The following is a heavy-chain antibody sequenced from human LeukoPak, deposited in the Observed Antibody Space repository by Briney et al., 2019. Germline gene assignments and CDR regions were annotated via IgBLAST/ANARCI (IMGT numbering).Heavy chain of an antibody. CDR2: IYRDGNT. Sequence: GGSLRLSCAASGVTVSSDYMSWVRQAPGKGLEWVSVIYRDGNTYYADSVKGRFTISRHNSKNTLFLQMDSLRTEDTAKYYCASRMTLGGQGTLVTVSS. CDR3: ASRMTL. V-gene: IGHV3-53*04. CDR1: GVTVSSDY. D-gene: IGHD2-21*02. J-gene: IGHJ4*02.